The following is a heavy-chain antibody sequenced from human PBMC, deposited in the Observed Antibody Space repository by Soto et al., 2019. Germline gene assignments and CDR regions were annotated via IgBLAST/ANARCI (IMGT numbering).Heavy chain of an antibody. V-gene: IGHV1-69*13. CDR3: ARCPLYSYGSPGHYFDY. CDR1: GGTFSSYA. Sequence: ASVKVSCKASGGTFSSYAISWVRQAPGQGLEWMGGIIPIFGTANYAQKFQGRVTITADESTSTAYMELSSLRSEDTAVYYCARCPLYSYGSPGHYFDYWGQGTLVTVSS. J-gene: IGHJ4*02. CDR2: IIPIFGTA. D-gene: IGHD5-18*01.